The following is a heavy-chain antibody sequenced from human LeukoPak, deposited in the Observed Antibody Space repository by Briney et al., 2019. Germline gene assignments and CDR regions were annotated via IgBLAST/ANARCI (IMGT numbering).Heavy chain of an antibody. CDR2: INTVSSYI. Sequence: GGSLRLSCAASGFSFSSYSFDWVRQAPGKGLEWVSSINTVSSYIYYADSLKGRFTISRDNAKNSVYLQMDSLRAEDSAVYYCARLRRNTDSSGFFYYYDYWGQGTLVTVSS. D-gene: IGHD3-22*01. CDR3: ARLRRNTDSSGFFYYYDY. CDR1: GFSFSSYS. V-gene: IGHV3-21*06. J-gene: IGHJ4*02.